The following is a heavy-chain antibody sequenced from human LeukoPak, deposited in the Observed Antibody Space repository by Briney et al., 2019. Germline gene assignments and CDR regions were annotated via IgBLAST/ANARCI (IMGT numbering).Heavy chain of an antibody. CDR2: IYHSGNI. CDR1: GGSLSSSNW. Sequence: SETLSLTCAVSGGSLSSSNWWSWVRQPPGKGLEWIGEIYHSGNINYNPSLKSRVTISVDKSKNQFSLKLSSMTAADTAVYYCARDLAYYFDYWGQGALVTVSS. J-gene: IGHJ4*02. V-gene: IGHV4-4*02. CDR3: ARDLAYYFDY.